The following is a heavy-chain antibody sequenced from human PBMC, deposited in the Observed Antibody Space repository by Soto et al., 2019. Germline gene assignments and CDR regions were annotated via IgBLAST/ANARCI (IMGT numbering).Heavy chain of an antibody. D-gene: IGHD3-22*01. J-gene: IGHJ5*02. CDR2: IYYSGST. Sequence: SETLSLTCTVSGGSISSGGYYWSWIRQHPGKGLEWIGYIYYSGSTYYNPSLKSRVTISVDTSKNQFSLKLSSVTAADTAVYYCARDLSHSGSSGYYDWFDPWGQGTLVTVS. CDR1: GGSISSGGYY. V-gene: IGHV4-31*03. CDR3: ARDLSHSGSSGYYDWFDP.